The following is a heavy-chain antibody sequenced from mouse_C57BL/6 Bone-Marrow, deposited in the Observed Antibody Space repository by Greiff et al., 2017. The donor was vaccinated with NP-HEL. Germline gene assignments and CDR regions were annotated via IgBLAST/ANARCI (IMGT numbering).Heavy chain of an antibody. CDR3: ARSKGKALDY. D-gene: IGHD2-1*01. CDR2: INPSTGGT. Sequence: VQLQQSGPELVKPGASVKISCKASGYSFTGYYMNWVKQSPEKSLEWIGEINPSTGGTTYNQKFKAKATLTVDKSSSTAYMQLKSLTSEDSAVYYWARSKGKALDYWGQGTTLTVSS. V-gene: IGHV1-42*01. CDR1: GYSFTGYY. J-gene: IGHJ2*01.